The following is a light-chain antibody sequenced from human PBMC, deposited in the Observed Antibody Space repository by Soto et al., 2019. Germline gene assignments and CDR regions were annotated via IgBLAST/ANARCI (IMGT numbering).Light chain of an antibody. V-gene: IGKV3-15*01. CDR3: QQYNNWPLFT. J-gene: IGKJ3*01. CDR2: GAS. Sequence: EIVMTQSPATLSVSPGERATLSCRASQSVSSNLAWYQQKPGQAPRLLIYGASTRATDITGRFSGSGSGTEFTLTISSLQSEDFAVYYCQQYNNWPLFTFGPGTKVDIK. CDR1: QSVSSN.